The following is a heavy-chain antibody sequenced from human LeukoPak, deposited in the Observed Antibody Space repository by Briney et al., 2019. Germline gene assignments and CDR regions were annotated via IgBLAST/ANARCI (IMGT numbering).Heavy chain of an antibody. J-gene: IGHJ3*02. CDR1: GGSFSGYY. CDR3: ARVRDYDSSGYYPNPRTAAFDI. D-gene: IGHD3-22*01. Sequence: SETLSLTCAVYGGSFSGYYWSWIRQPPGKGLEWIGEINHSGSTNYNPSLKSRVTISVDTSKNQFSLKLSSVTAADTAVYYCARVRDYDSSGYYPNPRTAAFDIWGQGTMVTVSS. CDR2: INHSGST. V-gene: IGHV4-34*01.